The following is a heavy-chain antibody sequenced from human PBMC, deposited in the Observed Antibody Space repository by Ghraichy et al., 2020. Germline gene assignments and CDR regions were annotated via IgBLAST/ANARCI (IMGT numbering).Heavy chain of an antibody. CDR3: ARDGGYSSGGEFDY. CDR2: ISYSGNT. CDR1: GGSISSYY. D-gene: IGHD6-19*01. J-gene: IGHJ4*02. V-gene: IGHV4-59*01. Sequence: SETLSLTCTVSGGSISSYYWSWIRQPPGKGLEWVGYISYSGNTNYNPSLKSRVTISVDTSKNQFSLKLSSVTAADTAVYYCARDGGYSSGGEFDYWGQGTLLTVSS.